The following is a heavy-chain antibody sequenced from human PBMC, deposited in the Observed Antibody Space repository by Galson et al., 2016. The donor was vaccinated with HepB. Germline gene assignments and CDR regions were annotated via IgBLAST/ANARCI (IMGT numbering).Heavy chain of an antibody. Sequence: QSGAEVKKPGESLRISCKASGYTFTNDYITWLRQAPGKRLEWMGRIDPSDPEVDYSPSFGHVTISADTSINTAYLQWSSLKASDTAVYYCARSNIVAPKLGAYALEDWGRGTMVTVSS. D-gene: IGHD5-12*01. CDR2: IDPSDPEV. CDR1: GYTFTNDY. V-gene: IGHV5-10-1*01. CDR3: ARSNIVAPKLGAYALED. J-gene: IGHJ4*02.